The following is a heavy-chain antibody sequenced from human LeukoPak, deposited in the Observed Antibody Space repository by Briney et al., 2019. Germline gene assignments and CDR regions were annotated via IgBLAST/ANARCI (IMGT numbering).Heavy chain of an antibody. Sequence: SETLSLTCTVSGGSISSYYWSWIRQPPGKGLEWIGYIYYSGSTNYNPSLKSRVTISVDTSKNQFSLKLSSVTAADTAVYYCARHRSTMVRGVGGIGFDPWGQGTLATVSS. CDR2: IYYSGST. D-gene: IGHD3-10*01. J-gene: IGHJ5*02. V-gene: IGHV4-59*01. CDR1: GGSISSYY. CDR3: ARHRSTMVRGVGGIGFDP.